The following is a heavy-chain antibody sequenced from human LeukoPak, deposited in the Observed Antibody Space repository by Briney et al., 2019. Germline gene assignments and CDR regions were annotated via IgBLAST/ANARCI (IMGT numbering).Heavy chain of an antibody. Sequence: ASVKVSCKASGYTFTSYYMHWVRQAAGQGLEWKGIINPSGGSTSYAQKFQGRVTMTRDMSTSTVYMELSSLRSEDTAVYYCARDGSASRYYYGSGSYSDYWGQGTLVTVSS. D-gene: IGHD3-10*01. V-gene: IGHV1-46*01. CDR2: INPSGGST. CDR3: ARDGSASRYYYGSGSYSDY. CDR1: GYTFTSYY. J-gene: IGHJ4*02.